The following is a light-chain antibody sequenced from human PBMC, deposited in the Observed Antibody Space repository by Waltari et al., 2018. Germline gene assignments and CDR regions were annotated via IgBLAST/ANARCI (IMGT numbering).Light chain of an antibody. Sequence: QSVLTQPPSASGTPGQRVTISCSGTRSTIGRNDVYWYQQLPGTAPKLLIYRNNQRPSGVPDRFSGSKSGTSASLAISGLRSEDEADYYCAAWDDSLSAHVVFGGGTKLTVL. CDR1: RSTIGRND. CDR3: AAWDDSLSAHVV. V-gene: IGLV1-47*01. J-gene: IGLJ2*01. CDR2: RNN.